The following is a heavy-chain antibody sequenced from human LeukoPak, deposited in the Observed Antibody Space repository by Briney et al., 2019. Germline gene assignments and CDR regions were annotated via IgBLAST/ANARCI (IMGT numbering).Heavy chain of an antibody. CDR2: IYNSGST. V-gene: IGHV4-4*07. CDR1: GRSISSYY. CDR3: ARENSVYDFWSGYSYYFDS. J-gene: IGHJ4*02. D-gene: IGHD3-3*01. Sequence: SETLSLICTVSGRSISSYYWRRIRQPAGKGLEWIGRIYNSGSTNYNPSLKSRVTMSVDTTKNQFPLRLSPVTAADAAVYYCARENSVYDFWSGYSYYFDSWGQGTLVTVSS.